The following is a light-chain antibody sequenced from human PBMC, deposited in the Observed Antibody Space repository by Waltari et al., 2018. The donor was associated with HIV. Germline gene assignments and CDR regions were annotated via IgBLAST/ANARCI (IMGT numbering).Light chain of an antibody. J-gene: IGLJ1*01. CDR3: SSYTSSNTLPYV. CDR1: SSDVGGYNN. Sequence: QSALTQPAPVSGSPGQSITIPCTGNSSDVGGYNNVSRYQQHPGKAPKLMIYDVSNRTSGVSNRFSGSKSGNTASLTISGLQAEDEADYYCSSYTSSNTLPYVFGTGTKVTVL. CDR2: DVS. V-gene: IGLV2-14*03.